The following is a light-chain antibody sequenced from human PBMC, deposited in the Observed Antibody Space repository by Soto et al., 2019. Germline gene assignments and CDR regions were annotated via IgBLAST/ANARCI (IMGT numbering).Light chain of an antibody. CDR3: AAWDASLGGFYV. CDR1: RSNIGAGYD. CDR2: GTN. V-gene: IGLV1-40*01. Sequence: QSVLTQPPSVSGAPGQRVTISCTGSRSNIGAGYDVHWYQQLPGTAPKLLIYGTNNRPSGVPDRFSGSKSGMSASLAITGLQAADEGDYYCAAWDASLGGFYVFGSGTKLTVL. J-gene: IGLJ1*01.